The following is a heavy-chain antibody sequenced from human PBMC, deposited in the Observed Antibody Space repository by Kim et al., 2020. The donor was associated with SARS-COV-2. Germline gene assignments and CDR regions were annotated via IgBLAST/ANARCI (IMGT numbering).Heavy chain of an antibody. CDR1: GFSFSTYA. V-gene: IGHV3-23*01. J-gene: IGHJ4*02. CDR3: AKIFYGDNHPTDY. CDR2: ISGSGSSA. Sequence: GGSLRLSCAASGFSFSTYAMTWVRQAPGKGLEWVSIISGSGSSAFYAGSVKGRFTISRDNSKNTLYLHMTSLRVEDTARYYCAKIFYGDNHPTDYWGQGALVTVS. D-gene: IGHD4-17*01.